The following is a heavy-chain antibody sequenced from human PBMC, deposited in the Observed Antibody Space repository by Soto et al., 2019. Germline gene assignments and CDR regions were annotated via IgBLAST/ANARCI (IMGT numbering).Heavy chain of an antibody. D-gene: IGHD3-3*01. Sequence: SVPTLVNPTQTLTLTCTFSGFSLSTSGVGVGWIRQPPGKALEWLALIYWNDDKRYSPSLKSRLTITKDTSKNQVVLTMTNMEPVDTATYYCAHAYSTRGGLWSGYYYFDYWGQGTLVTVSA. CDR3: AHAYSTRGGLWSGYYYFDY. V-gene: IGHV2-5*01. CDR1: GFSLSTSGVG. CDR2: IYWNDDK. J-gene: IGHJ4*02.